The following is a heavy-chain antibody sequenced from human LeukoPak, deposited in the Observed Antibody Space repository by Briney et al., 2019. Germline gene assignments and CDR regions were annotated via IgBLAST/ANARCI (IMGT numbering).Heavy chain of an antibody. V-gene: IGHV3-21*01. D-gene: IGHD6-25*01. CDR3: ARDEVARLPLDY. CDR2: ISSSSSYI. J-gene: IGHJ4*02. Sequence: GGSLRLSCAASGFTSSSYSMNWVRQAPGKGLEWVSSISSSSSYIYYADSVKGRFTISRDNAKNSLYLQMNSLRAEDTAVYYCARDEVARLPLDYWGQGTLVTVSS. CDR1: GFTSSSYS.